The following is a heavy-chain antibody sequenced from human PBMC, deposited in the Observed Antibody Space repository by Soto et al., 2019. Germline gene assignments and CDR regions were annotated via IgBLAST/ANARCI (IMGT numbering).Heavy chain of an antibody. V-gene: IGHV3-23*01. CDR1: GFTFSSYA. Sequence: GGSLRLSCAASGFTFSSYAMSWVRQAPGKGLEWVSAISGSGGSTYYADSVKGRFTISRDNSKNTLYLQMNSLRAEDTAVYYCAKDLSLLWFGEAGFDYWGQGTLVTVSS. D-gene: IGHD3-10*01. J-gene: IGHJ4*02. CDR2: ISGSGGST. CDR3: AKDLSLLWFGEAGFDY.